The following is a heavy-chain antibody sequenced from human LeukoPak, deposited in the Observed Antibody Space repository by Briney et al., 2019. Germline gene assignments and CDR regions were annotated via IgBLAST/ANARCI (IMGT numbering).Heavy chain of an antibody. CDR2: ISSSGSTI. V-gene: IGHV3-48*03. J-gene: IGHJ4*02. CDR1: GFTFSSYE. Sequence: GGSLRLSCAASGFTFSSYEMNWVRQAPGKGLEWVSYISSSGSTIYYADSVKGRFTISRDNAKNTLYLQMNSLRPEDTSVYYCARSPASWYFDYWGQGTLVTVSS. D-gene: IGHD2-2*01. CDR3: ARSPASWYFDY.